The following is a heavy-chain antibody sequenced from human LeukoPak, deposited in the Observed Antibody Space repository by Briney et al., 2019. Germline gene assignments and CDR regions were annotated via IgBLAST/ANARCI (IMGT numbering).Heavy chain of an antibody. V-gene: IGHV1-69*13. J-gene: IGHJ6*02. CDR2: IIPIFGTA. CDR3: ARELRSSSSYYYYYGMDV. CDR1: GGTFSSYA. D-gene: IGHD6-13*01. Sequence: SVKVSCKASGGTFSSYAISWVRQAPGQGLEWMGGIIPIFGTANYAQKFQGRVTITADESTSTAYMELSSLRAEDTAVYYCARELRSSSSYYYYYGMDVWGQGTTVTVSS.